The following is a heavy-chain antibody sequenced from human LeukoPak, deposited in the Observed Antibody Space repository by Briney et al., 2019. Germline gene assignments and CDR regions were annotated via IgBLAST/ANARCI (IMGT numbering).Heavy chain of an antibody. CDR2: INYSGST. D-gene: IGHD6-13*01. V-gene: IGHV4-39*01. Sequence: SETLSLTCTVSGASINSYTYYWGWIRQPPGKGLEWIGSINYSGSTYYNPSLKSRVTISVDTSKNQFSLMLSSVTAADTAVYYCARHASPSYSSSWYYWGQGTLVTASS. J-gene: IGHJ4*02. CDR1: GASINSYTYY. CDR3: ARHASPSYSSSWYY.